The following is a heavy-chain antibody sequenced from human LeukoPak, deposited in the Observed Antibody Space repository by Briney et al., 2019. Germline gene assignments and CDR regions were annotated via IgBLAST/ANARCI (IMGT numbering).Heavy chain of an antibody. CDR2: IRYDGSNK. D-gene: IGHD1-26*01. CDR1: GFTFSSYG. CDR3: ANGIVGATTGDY. Sequence: GGSLRLSCATSGFTFSSYGMHWVRQAPGKGLEWVAFIRYDGSNKYYADSVKGRFTISRDNSKNTLYLQVNSLRAEDTAVYYCANGIVGATTGDYWGQGTLVTVSS. J-gene: IGHJ4*02. V-gene: IGHV3-30*02.